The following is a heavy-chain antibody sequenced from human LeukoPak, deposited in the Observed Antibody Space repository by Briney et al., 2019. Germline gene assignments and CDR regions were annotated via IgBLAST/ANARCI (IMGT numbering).Heavy chain of an antibody. J-gene: IGHJ2*01. Sequence: PGGSLRLSCAASGFTLTNAWMSWVRQAPGKGLEWVGLIRSKTDGGSTDYAASVKGRFAISRDDSKNTLHLQMSSLKTEDTAVYYCATVYWYFDLWGLGTLVSVSA. CDR1: GFTLTNAW. CDR2: IRSKTDGGST. CDR3: ATVYWYFDL. V-gene: IGHV3-15*01.